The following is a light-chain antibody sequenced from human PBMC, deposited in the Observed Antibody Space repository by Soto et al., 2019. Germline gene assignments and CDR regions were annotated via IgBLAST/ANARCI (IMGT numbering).Light chain of an antibody. CDR3: SSYAGSSTFV. V-gene: IGLV2-14*01. CDR1: SSDVGSYNY. Sequence: QSALTQPASVSGSPGQSITISCTGTSSDVGSYNYVSWYQQHPGKAPKLMIYEVRNRPSGVSDRFSGSKSGKTASLTIFGLQAEDEADYYCSSYAGSSTFVFGGGTKLTVL. J-gene: IGLJ2*01. CDR2: EVR.